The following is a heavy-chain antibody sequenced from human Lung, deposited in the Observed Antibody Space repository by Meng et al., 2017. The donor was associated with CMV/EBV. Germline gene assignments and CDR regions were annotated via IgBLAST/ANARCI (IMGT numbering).Heavy chain of an antibody. CDR2: INSDGSST. CDR1: GFTFSSYW. V-gene: IGHV3-74*01. Sequence: GVSLRLXCAASGFTFSSYWMHWVRQAPGKGLVWVSRINSDGSSTSYADSVKGRFTISRDNAKNTPYLQMNSLRAEDTAVYYCARDHYYDSSGLDYWGQGTLVTVSS. CDR3: ARDHYYDSSGLDY. J-gene: IGHJ4*02. D-gene: IGHD3-22*01.